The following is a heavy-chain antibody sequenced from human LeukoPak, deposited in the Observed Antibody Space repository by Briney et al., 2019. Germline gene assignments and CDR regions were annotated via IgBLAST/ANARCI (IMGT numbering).Heavy chain of an antibody. Sequence: GGSLRLSCAASGFFFSSYTIHWVRQAPGRGLEYVAAITSSGSSTFHANSVKGRFTISRDNSKNTLYLQMGSLRPEDMAVCFCTRGPGYDYVWGTYRADYWGQGTLVTVSS. D-gene: IGHD3-16*02. CDR3: TRGPGYDYVWGTYRADY. V-gene: IGHV3-64*01. CDR1: GFFFSSYT. J-gene: IGHJ4*02. CDR2: ITSSGSST.